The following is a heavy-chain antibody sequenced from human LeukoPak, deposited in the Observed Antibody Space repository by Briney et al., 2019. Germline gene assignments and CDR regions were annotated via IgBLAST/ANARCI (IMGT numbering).Heavy chain of an antibody. CDR2: ISTSKGDT. D-gene: IGHD4-11*01. CDR3: ARDLPTVITDY. V-gene: IGHV1-18*01. J-gene: IGHJ4*02. Sequence: ASVKVSCKTSGYTFTTHGISWVRQAPGQGLEWMGWISTSKGDTNYAQKFRGRLTVTTDRSTSTAYRELRSLSADDTAVFYCARDLPTVITDYLGQGTPVTVSS. CDR1: GYTFTTHG.